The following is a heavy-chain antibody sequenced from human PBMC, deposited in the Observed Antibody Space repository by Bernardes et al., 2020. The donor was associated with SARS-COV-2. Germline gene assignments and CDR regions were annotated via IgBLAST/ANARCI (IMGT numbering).Heavy chain of an antibody. CDR3: ARHVRYCSGGSCYSHLDY. CDR2: IYYSGST. V-gene: IGHV4-39*01. J-gene: IGHJ4*02. D-gene: IGHD2-15*01. CDR1: GGSISSSSYY. Sequence: SETLSLTCTVSGGSISSSSYYWGWIRQPPGKGLEWIGSIYYSGSTYYNPSLKSRVTISVDTSKNQFSLKLSSVTAADTAVYYCARHVRYCSGGSCYSHLDYWGQGTLVTVSS.